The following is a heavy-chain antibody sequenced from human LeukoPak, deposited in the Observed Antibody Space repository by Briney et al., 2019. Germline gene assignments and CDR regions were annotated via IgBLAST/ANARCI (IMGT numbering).Heavy chain of an antibody. CDR3: AKLGGQNRGSLLFSDY. D-gene: IGHD3-16*02. V-gene: IGHV3-23*01. Sequence: GGSLRLSCAASGFTFSSYAMSWVRQAPGKGLEWVSAISGSGGSTYYADSVKGRFTISRDNSKNTLYLQMNSLRAEDTAVYYCAKLGGQNRGSLLFSDYWGQGTLVTVSS. CDR1: GFTFSSYA. J-gene: IGHJ4*02. CDR2: ISGSGGST.